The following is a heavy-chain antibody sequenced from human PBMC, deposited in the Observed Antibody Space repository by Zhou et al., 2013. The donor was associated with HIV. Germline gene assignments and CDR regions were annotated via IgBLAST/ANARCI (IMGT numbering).Heavy chain of an antibody. D-gene: IGHD6-19*01. CDR1: EFTFSDYA. CDR3: AKQYTSGWSSGAFDM. CDR2: ISGSGYST. V-gene: IGHV3-23*01. J-gene: IGHJ3*02. Sequence: VQLLESGGGLVQPGGSLRLSCVVSEFTFSDYAMSWVRQAPGKGLEWVSAISGSGYSTYYGGSVKGRFTISRDNSNNTVHLQMNSLRADDTAVYFCAKQYTSGWSSGAFDMWGQGTMVTVSS.